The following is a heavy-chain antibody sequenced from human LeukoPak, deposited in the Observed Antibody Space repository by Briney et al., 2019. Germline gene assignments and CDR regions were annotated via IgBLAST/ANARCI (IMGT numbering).Heavy chain of an antibody. CDR3: TTDAGYSSGWYNY. CDR2: IKSKTEGGTI. J-gene: IGHJ4*02. D-gene: IGHD6-19*01. V-gene: IGHV3-15*01. Sequence: PGGSLRLSCAASGFTFSNAWMSWVRQAPGKGLEWVGRIKSKTEGGTIDYAAPVKGRFTISRDDSKNMVYLQMNSLKTEDTAVYYCTTDAGYSSGWYNYWGQGILVTVSS. CDR1: GFTFSNAW.